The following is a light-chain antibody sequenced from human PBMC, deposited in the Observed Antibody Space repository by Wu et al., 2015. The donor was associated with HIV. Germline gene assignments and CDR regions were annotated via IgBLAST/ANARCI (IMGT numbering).Light chain of an antibody. V-gene: IGKV3-11*02. CDR1: RSVSGT. CDR2: DAS. Sequence: EIVLTQSPATLSFSPGETATLSCRASRSVSGTLAWFQQKPGQAPRLLIYDASNRATGIPDRFSGSGSVRDFTLTISSLEPEDFAVYYCQQWDSFGQGTKLEIK. J-gene: IGKJ2*03. CDR3: QQWDS.